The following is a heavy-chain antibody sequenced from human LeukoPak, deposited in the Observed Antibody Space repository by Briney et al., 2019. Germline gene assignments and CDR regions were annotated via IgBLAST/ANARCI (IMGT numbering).Heavy chain of an antibody. CDR3: ARDPRIAVAGKYFDY. Sequence: ASVKVSCKASGYTFTSYYMHWVRQAPGQGLEWMGIINPSGGSTSYAQKFQGRVTMTRDTSTSTVYMELSSLRSEDTAVYYCARDPRIAVAGKYFDYWGQGILVTVSS. V-gene: IGHV1-46*01. D-gene: IGHD6-19*01. CDR2: INPSGGST. J-gene: IGHJ4*02. CDR1: GYTFTSYY.